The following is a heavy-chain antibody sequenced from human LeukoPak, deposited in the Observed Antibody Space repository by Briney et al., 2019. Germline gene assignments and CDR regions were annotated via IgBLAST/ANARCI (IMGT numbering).Heavy chain of an antibody. J-gene: IGHJ3*02. Sequence: PSETLSLTCAVYGGSFSGYYWSWIRQPPGKGLEWIGEINHSGSTNYNPSLKSRVTISVDTSKNQFSLKLGSVTAADTAVYYCARGAVVVITAFDIWGQGTMVTVSS. D-gene: IGHD3-22*01. CDR1: GGSFSGYY. CDR2: INHSGST. V-gene: IGHV4-34*01. CDR3: ARGAVVVITAFDI.